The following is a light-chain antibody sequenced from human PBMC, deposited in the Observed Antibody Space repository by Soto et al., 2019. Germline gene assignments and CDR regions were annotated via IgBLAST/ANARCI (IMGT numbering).Light chain of an antibody. CDR3: QQRSNWPPLT. Sequence: EIVLTQSPGTLSLYSGERATLSCRASQSVSSSYLAWYQQKPGQAPRLLIYGASSRATGIPDRFSGSGSGTDFTLTISRLEPEDFAVYYCQQRSNWPPLTFGGGTKVDIK. CDR2: GAS. CDR1: QSVSSSY. J-gene: IGKJ4*01. V-gene: IGKV3D-20*02.